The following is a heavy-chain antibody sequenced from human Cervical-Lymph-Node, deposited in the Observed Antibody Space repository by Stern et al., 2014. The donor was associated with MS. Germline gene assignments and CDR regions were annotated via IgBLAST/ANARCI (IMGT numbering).Heavy chain of an antibody. V-gene: IGHV3-21*01. J-gene: IGHJ4*02. CDR2: ISSGSSYI. Sequence: EDQLVESGGGLVKPGGSLRLSCAASGFTFSSYSMTWVRQAPGQGLAWVGSISSGSSYIYYADSLKGRFTISRDNAKNSLYLQLNSLRAEDTAVYYCARGRGGNYRYYFDYWGQGTLVTVSS. CDR3: ARGRGGNYRYYFDY. CDR1: GFTFSSYS. D-gene: IGHD4-23*01.